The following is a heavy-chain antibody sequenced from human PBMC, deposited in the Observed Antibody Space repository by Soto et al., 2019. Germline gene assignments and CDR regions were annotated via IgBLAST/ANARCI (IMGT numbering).Heavy chain of an antibody. CDR1: GHTFATYG. CDR3: ARGHGLDL. CDR2: IGNFNGNT. D-gene: IGHD4-17*01. V-gene: IGHV1-18*01. J-gene: IGHJ5*02. Sequence: QVQLVQSGPEVKKPGASVKVSCKASGHTFATYGISWVRQAPGQGLEWMGWIGNFNGNTNYAPKFQGRVTMTTDTSTSTAYMDLRSLRSDDTAGYYCARGHGLDLWGQGTLVTVSS.